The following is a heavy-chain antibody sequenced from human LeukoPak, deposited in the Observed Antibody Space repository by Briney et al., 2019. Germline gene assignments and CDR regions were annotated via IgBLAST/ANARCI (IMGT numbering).Heavy chain of an antibody. V-gene: IGHV3-21*01. Sequence: GGSLRLSCAASGFTFSSYSMNWVRQAPGKGLEWVSSISSSSSYIYYADSVKGRFTISRDNAKNSLHLQMNSLRAEDTAVYYCARDHGDYGGYWGQGTLVTVSS. CDR3: ARDHGDYGGY. D-gene: IGHD4-17*01. CDR2: ISSSSSYI. CDR1: GFTFSSYS. J-gene: IGHJ4*02.